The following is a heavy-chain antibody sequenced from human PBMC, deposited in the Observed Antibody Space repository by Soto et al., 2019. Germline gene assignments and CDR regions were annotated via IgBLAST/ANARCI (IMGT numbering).Heavy chain of an antibody. V-gene: IGHV3-74*01. CDR3: ARDFRTYYYGSGSYPNPYYYMDV. D-gene: IGHD3-10*01. J-gene: IGHJ6*03. Sequence: GGSLRLSCAASGFTFSSYWMHWVRQAPGKGLVWVSRINSDGSSTSYADSVKGRFTISRDNAKNTLYLQMNSLRAEDTAVYYCARDFRTYYYGSGSYPNPYYYMDVWGKGTTVTVSS. CDR1: GFTFSSYW. CDR2: INSDGSST.